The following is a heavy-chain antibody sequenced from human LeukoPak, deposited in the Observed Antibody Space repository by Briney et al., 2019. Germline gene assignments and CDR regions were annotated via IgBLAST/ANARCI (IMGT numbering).Heavy chain of an antibody. CDR1: GFTFSSYS. D-gene: IGHD6-19*01. J-gene: IGHJ4*02. CDR2: ISSSSSTI. Sequence: GGSLRLSCAASGFTFSSYSMNWVRQAPGKGLEWVSYISSSSSTIYYADSVKGRFTISRDNAKNSLYLQMNSLRAEDTAVYYCARDWRGAVAGTEEPDYWGQGTLVTVSS. V-gene: IGHV3-48*04. CDR3: ARDWRGAVAGTEEPDY.